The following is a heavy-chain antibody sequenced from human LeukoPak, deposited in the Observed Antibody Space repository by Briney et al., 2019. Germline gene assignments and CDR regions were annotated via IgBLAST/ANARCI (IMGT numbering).Heavy chain of an antibody. CDR1: GFTFSDYY. CDR2: ISSSGSTI. V-gene: IGHV3-11*04. Sequence: GGSLRLSCAASGFTFSDYYMSWIRQAPGRGLEWVSYISSSGSTIYYADSVKGRFTISRDNAKNSLYLQMNSLRAEDTAVYYCARDRGYSSGSRLNWFDPWGQGTLVTVSS. CDR3: ARDRGYSSGSRLNWFDP. J-gene: IGHJ5*02. D-gene: IGHD6-19*01.